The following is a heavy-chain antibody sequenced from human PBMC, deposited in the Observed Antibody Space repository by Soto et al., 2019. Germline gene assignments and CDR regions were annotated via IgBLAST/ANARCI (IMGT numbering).Heavy chain of an antibody. Sequence: QVQLVQSGAEVKKPGASVKVSCKASGYTFTSYGISWVRQAPGQGLEWMGWISAYNGNTNYAQKLQGRVTMTTDTSTSTAYMELRSVRSDDTAVYYCARDGDRYCSGGSRENWFDPWGQGTLVTVSS. CDR1: GYTFTSYG. CDR3: ARDGDRYCSGGSRENWFDP. J-gene: IGHJ5*02. D-gene: IGHD2-15*01. CDR2: ISAYNGNT. V-gene: IGHV1-18*01.